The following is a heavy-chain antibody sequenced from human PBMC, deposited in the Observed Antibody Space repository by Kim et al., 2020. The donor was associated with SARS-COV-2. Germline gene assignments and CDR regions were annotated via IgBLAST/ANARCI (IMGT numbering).Heavy chain of an antibody. D-gene: IGHD3-9*01. CDR2: IKQDGSEK. J-gene: IGHJ5*02. CDR1: GFTFSNYW. Sequence: GGSLRLSCAASGFTFSNYWMSWVRQAPGKGLEWVANIKQDGSEKYYVDSVKGRFTISRDNAKNSLYLQMNSLRAEDTAVYYCARTLAVIVTGYDYYAWGQGAPVTVSS. V-gene: IGHV3-7*01. CDR3: ARTLAVIVTGYDYYA.